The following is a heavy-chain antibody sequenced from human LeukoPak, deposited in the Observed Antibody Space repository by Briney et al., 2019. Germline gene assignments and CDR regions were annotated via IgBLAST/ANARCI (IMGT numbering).Heavy chain of an antibody. CDR1: GFTFSTYW. CDR2: INQDGTAK. V-gene: IGHV3-7*01. J-gene: IGHJ4*02. CDR3: ANTRSRELMVYALDY. D-gene: IGHD2-8*01. Sequence: GGSLRLSCTASGFTFSTYWMSWVRQAPGKGLEWVANINQDGTAKYYVDSVKGRFTVSRDNAKDSLYLQMNSLRAEDTSVYYCANTRSRELMVYALDYWGQGTLVTVSS.